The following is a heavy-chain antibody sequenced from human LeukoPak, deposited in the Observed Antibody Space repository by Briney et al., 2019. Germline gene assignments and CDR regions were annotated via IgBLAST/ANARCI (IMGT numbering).Heavy chain of an antibody. CDR1: GFTFSSYA. Sequence: GGSLRLSCAASGFTFSSYAMHWVRQAPGKGLEWVAVISYDGSNKYYADSVKGRFTISRDNSKNTLYLQMNSLRAEDTAVYYCARGGGPPTTYLDYWGQGTLVTVSS. D-gene: IGHD2/OR15-2a*01. V-gene: IGHV3-30-3*01. CDR2: ISYDGSNK. J-gene: IGHJ4*02. CDR3: ARGGGPPTTYLDY.